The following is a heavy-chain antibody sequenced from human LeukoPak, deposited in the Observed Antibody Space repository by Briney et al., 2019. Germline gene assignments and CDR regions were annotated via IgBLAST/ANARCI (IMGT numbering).Heavy chain of an antibody. Sequence: SETLSLTCAVYVGSFSGYYWSWIRQPTGKGLEWIREINHSGSTNYNPSLKSRVTISVDTSKNQFSLKLSSVTAADTAVYYCARWEVQAQWKVADYWGQGTLVTVSS. D-gene: IGHD1-26*01. CDR2: INHSGST. CDR1: VGSFSGYY. V-gene: IGHV4-34*01. CDR3: ARWEVQAQWKVADY. J-gene: IGHJ4*02.